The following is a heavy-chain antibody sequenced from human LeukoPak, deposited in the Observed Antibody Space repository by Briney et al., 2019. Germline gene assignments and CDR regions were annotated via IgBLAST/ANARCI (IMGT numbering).Heavy chain of an antibody. J-gene: IGHJ4*02. CDR3: ARDDSSTAMVSY. Sequence: SETLSLTCTVSGYSISSGYYWGWIRQPPGKGLEWIGSIYHSGSTYYNPSLKSRVTISVDTSKNQFSLKLSSVTAADTAVYYCARDDSSTAMVSYWGQGTLVTVSS. CDR2: IYHSGST. D-gene: IGHD5-18*01. V-gene: IGHV4-38-2*02. CDR1: GYSISSGYY.